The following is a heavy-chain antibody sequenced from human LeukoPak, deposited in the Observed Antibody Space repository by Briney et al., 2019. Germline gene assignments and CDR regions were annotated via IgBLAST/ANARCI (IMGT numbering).Heavy chain of an antibody. D-gene: IGHD7-27*01. CDR2: VYHSGST. V-gene: IGHV4-38-2*02. Sequence: SETLSLTCSVSGYSISSAYYWGWIRQPPGKGLEWIGTVYHSGSTNYNPSLKSRVTISVDTSKNQFSLKLSSVTAADTAVYFCARGFRGDNFDYWGQGTLVTVSS. J-gene: IGHJ4*02. CDR1: GYSISSAYY. CDR3: ARGFRGDNFDY.